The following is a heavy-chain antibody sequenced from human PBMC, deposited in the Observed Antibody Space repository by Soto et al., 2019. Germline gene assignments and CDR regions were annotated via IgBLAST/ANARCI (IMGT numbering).Heavy chain of an antibody. D-gene: IGHD2-21*01. CDR2: IYYSGST. CDR3: ARQGWSLVYYYYGMDV. Sequence: SETLSLTCTVSGGSISSSSYYWGWIRQPPGKGLEWIGSIYYSGSTYYNPSLKSRVTISVDTSKNQFSLKLSSVTAADTAVYYCARQGWSLVYYYYGMDVWGQGTTVT. J-gene: IGHJ6*02. CDR1: GGSISSSSYY. V-gene: IGHV4-39*01.